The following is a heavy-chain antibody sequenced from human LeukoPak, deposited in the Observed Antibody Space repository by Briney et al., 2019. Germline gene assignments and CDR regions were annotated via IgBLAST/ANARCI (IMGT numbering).Heavy chain of an antibody. J-gene: IGHJ4*02. V-gene: IGHV3-7*03. Sequence: PGGSLRLSCAASGFTFSSHWMTWVRQAPGKGLEWVANIKEDGTRKNYMDSVKGRFTISRDNSKNTLYLQMNSLRAEDTAVYYCAKVVGGGGWLQWADFDSWGQGTLVTVSS. CDR2: IKEDGTRK. CDR1: GFTFSSHW. D-gene: IGHD5-24*01. CDR3: AKVVGGGGWLQWADFDS.